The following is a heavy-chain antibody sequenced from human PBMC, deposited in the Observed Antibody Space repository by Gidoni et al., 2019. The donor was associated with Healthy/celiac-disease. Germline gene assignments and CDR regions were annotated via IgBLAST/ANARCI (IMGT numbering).Heavy chain of an antibody. CDR2: IIPILGIA. V-gene: IGHV1-69*04. D-gene: IGHD5-12*01. CDR3: ARDTTVDIVAAFSGGMDV. Sequence: LEWMGRIIPILGIANYEQKFQGRVTITADKSTSTAYMELSSLRSEDTAVYYCARDTTVDIVAAFSGGMDVWGQGTTVTVSS. J-gene: IGHJ6*02.